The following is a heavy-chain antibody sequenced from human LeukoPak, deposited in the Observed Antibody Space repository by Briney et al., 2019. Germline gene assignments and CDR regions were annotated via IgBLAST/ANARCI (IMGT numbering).Heavy chain of an antibody. CDR1: GFTFSTYT. Sequence: GGSLRLSCAASGFTFSTYTMSWVRQAPGKGLEWVSTISGSGGSTYYADSVKGRFSISRDNSKNTLFLQMNNLRAEDTAVYYCAKEGGDTWTNFYFHYWGQGTLVTVCS. V-gene: IGHV3-23*01. CDR3: AKEGGDTWTNFYFHY. D-gene: IGHD1-20*01. J-gene: IGHJ4*02. CDR2: ISGSGGST.